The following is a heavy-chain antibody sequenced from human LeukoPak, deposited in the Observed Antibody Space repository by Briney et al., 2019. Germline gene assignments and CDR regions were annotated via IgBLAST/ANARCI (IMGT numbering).Heavy chain of an antibody. V-gene: IGHV3-15*07. CDR1: FSTFNKAW. CDR2: IKSRTDGGTT. CDR3: STHPTSGF. D-gene: IGHD2-15*01. J-gene: IGHJ4*02. Sequence: GGSLRLSCAASFSTFNKAWMNWVRQAPGKGLEWVGRIKSRTDGGTTDYAAAVKGRFTISRDDSENTAYLQMNSLKIEDTAVYYCSTHPTSGFWGQGTLVTVSS.